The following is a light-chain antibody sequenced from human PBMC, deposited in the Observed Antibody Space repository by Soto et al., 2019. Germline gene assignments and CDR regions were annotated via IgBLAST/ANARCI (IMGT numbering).Light chain of an antibody. J-gene: IGKJ1*01. CDR2: AAS. CDR1: QSVSSNY. Sequence: IVLTQSPGTLSLSPGERATISCRASQSVSSNYLAWYQQKPGQAPRLLIYAASNRASGIPDRFGGSGSGADFTLTVSRLEPEDFAVYHCQQYGSAPRTFGQGTKVEI. CDR3: QQYGSAPRT. V-gene: IGKV3-20*01.